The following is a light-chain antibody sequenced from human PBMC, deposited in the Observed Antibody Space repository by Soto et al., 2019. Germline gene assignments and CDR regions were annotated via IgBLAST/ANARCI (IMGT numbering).Light chain of an antibody. CDR1: SSNIGAGYD. V-gene: IGLV1-40*01. CDR2: SNN. Sequence: QSVLTQPPSVSGAPGQRVTISCTGSSSNIGAGYDVNWYQQLPGTAPKLLMYSNNNRPSGVPDRFSGSKSDTSASLAISGLLSEDESDYYCATWDDSLNGWVFGGGTKLTVL. J-gene: IGLJ3*02. CDR3: ATWDDSLNGWV.